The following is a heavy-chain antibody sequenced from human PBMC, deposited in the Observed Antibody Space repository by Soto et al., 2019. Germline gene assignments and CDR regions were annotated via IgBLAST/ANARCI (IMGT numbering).Heavy chain of an antibody. CDR3: ASSGSGSYYKDFDY. V-gene: IGHV3-53*01. Sequence: SLRLSCAASGFTVSNNYMSWVRQAPGKGLEWVSIIYSSGSTYYADSVKGRFTISRDNSKNTLYLQMNSLRAEDTAVYYCASSGSGSYYKDFDYWGQGTLVTVSS. J-gene: IGHJ4*02. D-gene: IGHD3-10*01. CDR1: GFTVSNNY. CDR2: IYSSGST.